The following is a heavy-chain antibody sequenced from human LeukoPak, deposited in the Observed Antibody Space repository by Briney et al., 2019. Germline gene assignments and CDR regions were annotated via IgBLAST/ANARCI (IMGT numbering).Heavy chain of an antibody. CDR3: ARGRQLLD. D-gene: IGHD1-7*01. CDR1: GYTFTSYD. Sequence: ASVKVSCKTSGYTFTSYDINWVRQATGQGLEWKGWMNPNSGNTGYAQKFQGRITMTRDTSISTAYMELSSLSSEDTAMYYCARGRQLLDWGQGTLVTVSS. V-gene: IGHV1-8*01. CDR2: MNPNSGNT. J-gene: IGHJ4*02.